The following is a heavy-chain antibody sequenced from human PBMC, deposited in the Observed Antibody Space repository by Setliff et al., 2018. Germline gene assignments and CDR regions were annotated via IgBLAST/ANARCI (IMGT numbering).Heavy chain of an antibody. Sequence: GESLKISCAASGFTFSSYWMSWVRQAPGKGLEWVANIKQDGSEKYYVDSVKGRFTISRDNAKNSLYLQMNSLRAEDTAVYSCARDKLRFLENWFDPWGQGTLVTVSS. CDR2: IKQDGSEK. CDR1: GFTFSSYW. V-gene: IGHV3-7*01. CDR3: ARDKLRFLENWFDP. D-gene: IGHD3-3*01. J-gene: IGHJ5*02.